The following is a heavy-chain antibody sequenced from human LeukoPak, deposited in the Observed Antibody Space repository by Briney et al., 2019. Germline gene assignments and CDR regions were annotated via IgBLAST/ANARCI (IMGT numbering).Heavy chain of an antibody. V-gene: IGHV4-34*01. CDR3: AGRRMGATSKFTLFDS. Sequence: PSETLSLTCAVYGGSFSGYYWSWIRQPPGKGLEWIGEINHSGSTNYNPSLKSRATISVDTSKNQFPLKLSSVTAADTAVYYCAGRRMGATSKFTLFDSWGRGTLVTVSS. J-gene: IGHJ4*02. CDR1: GGSFSGYY. CDR2: INHSGST. D-gene: IGHD1-26*01.